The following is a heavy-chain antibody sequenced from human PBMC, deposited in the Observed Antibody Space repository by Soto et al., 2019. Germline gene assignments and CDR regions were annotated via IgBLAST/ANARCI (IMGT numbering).Heavy chain of an antibody. CDR3: GKERSDYYCDGVDV. J-gene: IGHJ6*01. D-gene: IGHD1-26*01. V-gene: IGHV3-23*01. CDR1: GFTFSSCA. CDR2: IIDSGGST. Sequence: GGSLRLSCAASGFTFSSCAMGWVRQAPGKGLEWVSDIIDSGGSTYYADAVKGRFTISRDNSKSTLYLQMNSLRAEDTAVYYCGKERSDYYCDGVDVPGRGTTVTVSS.